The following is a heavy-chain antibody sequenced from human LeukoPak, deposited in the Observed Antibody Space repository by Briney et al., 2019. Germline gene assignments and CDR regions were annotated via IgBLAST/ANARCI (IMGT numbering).Heavy chain of an antibody. V-gene: IGHV3-23*01. J-gene: IGHJ3*02. Sequence: GGSLRLSCAASGFNFSSYAISWVRQAPGKGLEWVSAISGSGGSTYYADSVKGRFTISRDNSKNTLYLQMDSLRAEDTAVYYCAKELEGGYDLGAAFDIWGQGTMVTVSS. CDR1: GFNFSSYA. CDR2: ISGSGGST. CDR3: AKELEGGYDLGAAFDI. D-gene: IGHD5-12*01.